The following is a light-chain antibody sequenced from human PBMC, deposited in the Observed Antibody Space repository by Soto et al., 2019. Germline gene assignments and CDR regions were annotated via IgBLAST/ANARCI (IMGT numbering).Light chain of an antibody. CDR1: SRDIGTSNL. V-gene: IGLV2-23*02. Sequence: QSVLTQPASVSGSPGRSITISCTGSSRDIGTSNLVSWYQQYPGKAPKLIIYEVTKRPSGISYRFSGSKSGNTASLTISGLQPEDEATYYCYSFTGISTSLFVLGTGTKVTVL. CDR2: EVT. J-gene: IGLJ1*01. CDR3: YSFTGISTSLFV.